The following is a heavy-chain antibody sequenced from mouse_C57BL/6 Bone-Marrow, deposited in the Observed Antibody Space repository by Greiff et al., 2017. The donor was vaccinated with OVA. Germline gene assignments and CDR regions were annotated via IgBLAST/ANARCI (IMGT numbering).Heavy chain of an antibody. CDR3: TTPMTTVGEGY. V-gene: IGHV14-4*01. J-gene: IGHJ2*01. CDR1: GFNIKDDY. CDR2: IDPETGDT. D-gene: IGHD1-1*01. Sequence: VQLKQSGAELVRPGASVKLSCTASGFNIKDDYMHWVKQRPEQGLAWIGWIDPETGDTEYASKFPGKATITADTSSNIAYQQLSSLTSEDTAVDYCTTPMTTVGEGYWGQGTTLTVSS.